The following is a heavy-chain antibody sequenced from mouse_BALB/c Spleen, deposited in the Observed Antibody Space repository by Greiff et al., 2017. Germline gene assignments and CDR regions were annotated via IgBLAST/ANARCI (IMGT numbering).Heavy chain of an antibody. Sequence: VQLQQSGPGLVAPSQSLSITCTVSGFSLTSYGVSWVRQPPGKGLEWLGVIWGDGSTNYHSALISRLSISKDNSKSQVFLKLNSLQTDDTATYYCAKEGITTVVSAMDYWGQGTSVTVSS. D-gene: IGHD1-1*01. CDR2: IWGDGST. J-gene: IGHJ4*01. V-gene: IGHV2-3*01. CDR1: GFSLTSYG. CDR3: AKEGITTVVSAMDY.